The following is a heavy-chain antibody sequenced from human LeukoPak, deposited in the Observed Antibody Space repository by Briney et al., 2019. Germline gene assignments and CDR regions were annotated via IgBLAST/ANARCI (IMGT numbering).Heavy chain of an antibody. D-gene: IGHD1-1*01. Sequence: GGSLRLSCAASGFTFSSYGMHWVRQAPGKGLESVAIVNEDGSAKYYLDSVKGRFTISRDNARNSLYLEMSSLRAEDTAVYYCARDYWRSIDHWGQGTLVTVSS. J-gene: IGHJ4*02. CDR2: VNEDGSAK. CDR1: GFTFSSYG. V-gene: IGHV3-7*01. CDR3: ARDYWRSIDH.